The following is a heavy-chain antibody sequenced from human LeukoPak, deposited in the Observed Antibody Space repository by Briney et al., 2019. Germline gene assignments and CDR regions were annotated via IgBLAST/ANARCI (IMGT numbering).Heavy chain of an antibody. CDR3: ARDRYDSYPMDV. D-gene: IGHD3-3*01. CDR2: VYYSGNT. V-gene: IGHV4-59*12. J-gene: IGHJ6*02. CDR1: GGSLSGFY. Sequence: SETLSLTCTVSGGSLSGFYWSWIRQPPGKGLEWIGYVYYSGNTYCNPSLKSRVTISVDTSKNQFSLKLSSVTAADTAVYYCARDRYDSYPMDVWGQGTTVTVSS.